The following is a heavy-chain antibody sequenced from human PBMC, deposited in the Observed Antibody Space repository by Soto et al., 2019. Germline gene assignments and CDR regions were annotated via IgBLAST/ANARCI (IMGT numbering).Heavy chain of an antibody. V-gene: IGHV3-9*01. D-gene: IGHD2-15*01. CDR3: AKDLEYCSGGSCMGGDFQH. CDR1: GFTFDDYA. CDR2: ISWNSGSI. J-gene: IGHJ1*01. Sequence: GGSLRLSCAASGFTFDDYAMHWVRQAPGKGLEWVSGISWNSGSIGYADSVKGRFTISRDNAKNSLYLQMNSLRAEDTALYYCAKDLEYCSGGSCMGGDFQHWGQGTLVTVSS.